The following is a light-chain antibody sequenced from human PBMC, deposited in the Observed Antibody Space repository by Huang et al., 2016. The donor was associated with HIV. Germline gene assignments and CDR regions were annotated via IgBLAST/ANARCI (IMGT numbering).Light chain of an antibody. CDR1: QIISSN. V-gene: IGKV3-15*01. CDR3: QQYNNRYT. CDR2: GAS. J-gene: IGKJ2*01. Sequence: IVMTQSPATLSVSPGERATLSCRASQIISSNLSWYQQTPGQAPRLLIYGASTRATGIPARFSGSGSGTDFTLTISSLQSEDFAVYYCQQYNNRYTFGQGTKLEIK.